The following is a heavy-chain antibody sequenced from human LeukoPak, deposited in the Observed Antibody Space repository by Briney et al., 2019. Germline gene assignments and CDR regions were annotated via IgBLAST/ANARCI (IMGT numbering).Heavy chain of an antibody. Sequence: PSETLSLTCTVSGGSISSGGYYWSWIRQHPGKGLEWIGYIYYSGSTYYNPSLKSRVTISVDTSKNQFSLKLSSVTAADTAVYYCARTSYYDTNPFDYWGQGTLVTVSS. CDR3: ARTSYYDTNPFDY. V-gene: IGHV4-31*03. CDR1: GGSISSGGYY. D-gene: IGHD3-22*01. J-gene: IGHJ4*02. CDR2: IYYSGST.